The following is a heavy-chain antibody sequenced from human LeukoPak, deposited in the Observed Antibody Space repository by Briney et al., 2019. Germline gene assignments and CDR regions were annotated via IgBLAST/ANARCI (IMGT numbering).Heavy chain of an antibody. V-gene: IGHV4-38-2*01. Sequence: PSETLSLTCSVSGHSISSGYYWGWIRQPPGKGLEWIGTMYHRGSTYYNPSLKSRVTMSGDTSKNHFSLKLSSVIAADAAVYYCARHRGDNSNSRYYFYYMDVWGKGTTVTVSS. D-gene: IGHD4-11*01. J-gene: IGHJ6*03. CDR2: MYHRGST. CDR3: ARHRGDNSNSRYYFYYMDV. CDR1: GHSISSGYY.